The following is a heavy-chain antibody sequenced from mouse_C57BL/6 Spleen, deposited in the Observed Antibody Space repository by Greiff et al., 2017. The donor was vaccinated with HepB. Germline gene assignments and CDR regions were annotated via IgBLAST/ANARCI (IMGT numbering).Heavy chain of an antibody. D-gene: IGHD1-1*01. CDR2: IDPSDSET. CDR1: GYTFTSYW. CDR3: ARKALLRYGYYFDY. Sequence: VQLQQPGAELVRPGSSVKLSCKASGYTFTSYWMHWVKQRPIQGLEWIGNIDPSDSETHYNQKFKDKATLTVDKSSSTAYMQLSSLTSEDSAVYYCARKALLRYGYYFDYWGQGTTLTVSS. V-gene: IGHV1-52*01. J-gene: IGHJ2*01.